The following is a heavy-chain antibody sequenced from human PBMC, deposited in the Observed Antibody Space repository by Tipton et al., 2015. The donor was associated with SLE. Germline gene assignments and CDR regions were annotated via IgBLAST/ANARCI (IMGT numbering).Heavy chain of an antibody. CDR1: GGSISIFNYY. CDR3: ARDPPSSYYYGMDV. Sequence: TLSLTCIVSGGSISIFNYYWGWVRQPPGKGLEWVGSIYYSGSTNSNPSLMSRVTMSVDTSKNQFSLKLRSATAADTAMYYCARDPPSSYYYGMDVWGQGATVTVSS. V-gene: IGHV4-61*05. D-gene: IGHD3-10*01. J-gene: IGHJ6*02. CDR2: IYYSGST.